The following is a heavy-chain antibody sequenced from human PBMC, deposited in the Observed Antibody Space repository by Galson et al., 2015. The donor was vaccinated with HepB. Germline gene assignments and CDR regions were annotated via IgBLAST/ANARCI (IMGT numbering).Heavy chain of an antibody. CDR1: GYAFTSFY. J-gene: IGHJ4*02. D-gene: IGHD3-3*01. CDR2: INPSGGTT. Sequence: SVKVSCKASGYAFTSFYIHWVRQAPGQGLEWMGMINPSGGTTTYAQKFQGRVTMTRDTSTSTVYMGLTSLRSEDTVMYYCARDGSGYPDNWGQGTLLTVSS. CDR3: ARDGSGYPDN. V-gene: IGHV1-46*01.